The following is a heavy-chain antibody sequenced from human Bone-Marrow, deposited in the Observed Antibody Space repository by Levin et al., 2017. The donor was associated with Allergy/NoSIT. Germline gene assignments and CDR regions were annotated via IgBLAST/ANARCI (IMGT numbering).Heavy chain of an antibody. CDR1: GGTFSSYA. CDR3: ARDHGRPTLFY. Sequence: AASVKVSCKASGGTFSSYAISWVRQAPGQGLEWMGGIIPIFGTANYAQKFQGRVTITADESTSTAYMELSSLRSEDTAVYYCARDHGRPTLFYWGQGTLVTVSS. J-gene: IGHJ4*02. D-gene: IGHD2-15*01. CDR2: IIPIFGTA. V-gene: IGHV1-69*13.